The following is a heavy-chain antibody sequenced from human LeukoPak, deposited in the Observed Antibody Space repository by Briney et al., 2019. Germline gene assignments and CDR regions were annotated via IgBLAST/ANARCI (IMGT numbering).Heavy chain of an antibody. CDR1: GGSISSYY. CDR3: ARDQVDYYDSSGTDAFDI. CDR2: IYTSGST. J-gene: IGHJ3*02. V-gene: IGHV4-4*07. Sequence: SETLSLTCTVSGGSISSYYWSWIRQPAGKGLGWIGRIYTSGSTNYNPSLKSRVTMSVDTSKNQFSLKLSSVTAADTAVYYCARDQVDYYDSSGTDAFDIWGQGTMVTVSS. D-gene: IGHD3-22*01.